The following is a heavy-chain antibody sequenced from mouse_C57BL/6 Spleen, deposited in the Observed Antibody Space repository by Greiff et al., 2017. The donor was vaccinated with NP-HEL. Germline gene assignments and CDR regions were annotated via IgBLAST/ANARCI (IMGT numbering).Heavy chain of an antibody. J-gene: IGHJ3*01. CDR2: IDPSDSYT. CDR3: VYHIVRDWFAY. CDR1: GYTFTSYW. Sequence: VQLQQPGAELVKPGASVKLSCKASGYTFTSYWMQWVKQRPGQGLEWIGEIDPSDSYTNYNQKFKGKATLTVDTSSSTAYMQLSSLTSEDSAVYYCVYHIVRDWFAYWGQGTLVTVSA. V-gene: IGHV1-50*01. D-gene: IGHD2-5*01.